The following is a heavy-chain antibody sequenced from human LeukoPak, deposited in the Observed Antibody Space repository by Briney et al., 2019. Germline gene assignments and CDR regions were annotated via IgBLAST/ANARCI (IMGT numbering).Heavy chain of an antibody. CDR3: AKDAQRGFDYSNSLEY. CDR1: GFTYSHYG. J-gene: IGHJ4*02. Sequence: PGGSLRPSCAASGFTYSHYGMHWVRQAPGKGLEWVAVIWSDGTEKYYADPVKGRFTISRDNSKNMLYLQMNSLRGEDTGVYYCAKDAQRGFDYSNSLEYWGLGALVTVSS. V-gene: IGHV3-33*06. D-gene: IGHD4-11*01. CDR2: IWSDGTEK.